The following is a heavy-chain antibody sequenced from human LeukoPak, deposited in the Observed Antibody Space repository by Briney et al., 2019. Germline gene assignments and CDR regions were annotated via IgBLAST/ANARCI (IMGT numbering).Heavy chain of an antibody. CDR2: IDPSDSYT. CDR3: ARPAVAGQNWYFDL. V-gene: IGHV5-10-1*01. D-gene: IGHD6-19*01. Sequence: GESLKISCKGSGYSFSSYWISWVRQMPGKGLEWMGKIDPSDSYTAYSPSFQGHVTISADRSVSTAYLQWSSLKASDTAMYYRARPAVAGQNWYFDLWGRGTLVTVSS. CDR1: GYSFSSYW. J-gene: IGHJ2*01.